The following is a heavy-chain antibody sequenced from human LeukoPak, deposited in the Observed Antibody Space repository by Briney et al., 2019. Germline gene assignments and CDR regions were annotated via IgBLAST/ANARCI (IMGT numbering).Heavy chain of an antibody. V-gene: IGHV3-11*01. J-gene: IGHJ6*02. CDR2: ISLSGSTV. CDR3: ARDFTHTAVMIYYYGLDV. CDR1: GFTFSNYY. D-gene: IGHD5-18*01. Sequence: PGGSLRLTCAASGFTFSNYYMSWVRQAPGKGLEWVSYISLSGSTVYYADSVKGRFTISRDNAKNSLYLQMNSLRAEDTAVYYCARDFTHTAVMIYYYGLDVWGQGTTVTVSS.